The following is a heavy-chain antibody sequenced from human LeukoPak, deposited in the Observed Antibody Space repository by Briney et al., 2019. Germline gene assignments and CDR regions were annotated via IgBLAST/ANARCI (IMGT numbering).Heavy chain of an antibody. Sequence: SSETLSLTCTVSGGSISSYYWSWIRQPPGKGLEWIGYIYYSGSTNYNPSLKGRVTISVDTSKNQFSLKLSSVTAADTAVYYCARHYGSGSLHNWFDPWGQGTLVTVSS. J-gene: IGHJ5*02. CDR3: ARHYGSGSLHNWFDP. CDR2: IYYSGST. V-gene: IGHV4-59*08. D-gene: IGHD3-10*01. CDR1: GGSISSYY.